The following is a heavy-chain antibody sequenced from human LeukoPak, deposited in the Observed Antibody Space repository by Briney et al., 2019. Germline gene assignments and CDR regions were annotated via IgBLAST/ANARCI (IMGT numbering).Heavy chain of an antibody. V-gene: IGHV4-39*07. CDR3: ARDLGGYPFFMDV. Sequence: SETLSLICSVYGGSTRRGRPQWAWVRQPPGKGLEFIGSLDESGRPYYNAPLKSRVTISEDSSGKQFSLNLSSVTAADTAVYYCARDLGGYPFFMDVWGRGTTVIVSS. CDR1: GGSTRRGRPQ. J-gene: IGHJ6*03. D-gene: IGHD2-15*01. CDR2: LDESGRP.